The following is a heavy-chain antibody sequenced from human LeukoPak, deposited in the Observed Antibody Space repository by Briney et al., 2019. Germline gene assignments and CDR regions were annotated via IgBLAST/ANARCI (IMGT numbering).Heavy chain of an antibody. CDR1: KFTFSVHA. V-gene: IGHV3-33*06. Sequence: PGGSLRVCCAASKFTFSVHAMHWVRQAPGGGLEWVAIVYPDGRSTSYAESVKGRFTISRDNSNNTLYLEMNSLRAEDTAVYYCVKERSSHYFDYWGQGIRVTVSS. CDR2: VYPDGRST. CDR3: VKERSSHYFDY. J-gene: IGHJ4*02.